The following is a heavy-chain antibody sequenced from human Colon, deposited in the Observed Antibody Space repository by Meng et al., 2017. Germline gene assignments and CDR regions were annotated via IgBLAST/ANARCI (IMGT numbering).Heavy chain of an antibody. CDR1: GGTFSSYA. D-gene: IGHD1-26*01. CDR3: ARGLGGIVGATTFYYGMDV. V-gene: IGHV1-69*13. CDR2: IIPIFGTA. J-gene: IGHJ6*02. Sequence: SVKVSCKASGGTFSSYAIGWVRQAPGQGLEWMGGIIPIFGTANYAQKFQGRVTITADESTSTAYMELSSLRSEDTAVYYCARGLGGIVGATTFYYGMDVWGQGTTVTVSS.